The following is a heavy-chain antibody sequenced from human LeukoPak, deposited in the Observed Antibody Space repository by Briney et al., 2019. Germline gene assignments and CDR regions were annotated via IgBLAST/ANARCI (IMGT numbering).Heavy chain of an antibody. D-gene: IGHD3-16*01. V-gene: IGHV3-7*01. J-gene: IGHJ4*02. Sequence: GGSLGLSCAVSGFDFSGYWTTWVRQAPGRGLEWVATMNHEGSETYYLHSVKGRFTISRDNAENSLYLLMNGLRPEDMALYYCVRGGRAHFDSWGQGTLVTVSS. CDR3: VRGGRAHFDS. CDR1: GFDFSGYW. CDR2: MNHEGSET.